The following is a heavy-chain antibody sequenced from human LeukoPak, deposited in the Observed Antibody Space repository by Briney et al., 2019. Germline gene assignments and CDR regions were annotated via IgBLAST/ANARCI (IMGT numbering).Heavy chain of an antibody. D-gene: IGHD1-26*01. CDR3: ARHEDSGGPRPFHWFDP. V-gene: IGHV4-59*08. Sequence: SETLSLTCTVSGGSISSYYWSWIRQPPGKGLEWIGYIYYSGSTNYNPSLKSRVTISVDTSKNQFSLKLSSVTAADTAVYYCARHEDSGGPRPFHWFDPWGQGTLVTVSS. CDR1: GGSISSYY. J-gene: IGHJ5*02. CDR2: IYYSGST.